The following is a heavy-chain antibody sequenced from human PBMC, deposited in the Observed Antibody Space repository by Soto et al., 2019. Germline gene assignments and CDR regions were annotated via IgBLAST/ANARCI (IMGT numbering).Heavy chain of an antibody. V-gene: IGHV3-74*01. CDR3: VRGISVAGGHFDY. Sequence: PGGSLRLSCAAFGFTFSSFWMHWVRQAPEKGLMWVSHINSDGSSTTYADSVKGRFTISRDNAKNTLYLQMNSLRDEDTAVYYCVRGISVAGGHFDYWGQGTLVTVSS. J-gene: IGHJ4*02. D-gene: IGHD6-19*01. CDR2: INSDGSST. CDR1: GFTFSSFW.